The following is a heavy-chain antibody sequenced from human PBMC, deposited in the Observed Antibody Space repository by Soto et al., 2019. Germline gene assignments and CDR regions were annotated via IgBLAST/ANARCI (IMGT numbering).Heavy chain of an antibody. CDR2: IIPILGIA. CDR1: GGTFSSYT. CDR3: ARDSATPLDY. Sequence: QVQLVQSGAEVKKPGSSVKVSCKASGGTFSSYTISWVRQAPGQGLEWMGRIIPILGIANYAQKFQGRVTTTADKSTSTAYRELSSLRSEDTAVYYCARDSATPLDYWGQGTLVTVSS. V-gene: IGHV1-69*08. D-gene: IGHD2-15*01. J-gene: IGHJ4*02.